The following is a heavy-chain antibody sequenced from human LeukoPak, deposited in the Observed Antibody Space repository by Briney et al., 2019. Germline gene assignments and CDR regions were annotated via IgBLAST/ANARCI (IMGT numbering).Heavy chain of an antibody. CDR2: ISSSSSYI. CDR1: GFTFSSYS. V-gene: IGHV3-21*01. CDR3: AREPYSSTSCYPSNWFDP. D-gene: IGHD2-2*01. J-gene: IGHJ5*02. Sequence: GGSLRLSCAASGFTFSSYSMNWVRQAPGKGLEWVSSISSSSSYIYYADSVKGRFTISRDNAKNSLYLQMNSLRAEDTAVYYCAREPYSSTSCYPSNWFDPWGQGTLVTVSS.